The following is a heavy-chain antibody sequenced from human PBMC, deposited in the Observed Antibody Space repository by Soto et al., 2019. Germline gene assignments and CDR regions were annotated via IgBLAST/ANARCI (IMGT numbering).Heavy chain of an antibody. Sequence: KESGPTLVKPTQTLTLTCTFSGFSLSTSEVGVGWIRQPPGKALQWLALIYWDDDKRYSPSLKSRLTFTKDTSKNQVVLTMTNMDPVDTATYYCAHAPGIAVTTNWFDPWGQGILVTVSS. J-gene: IGHJ5*02. CDR2: IYWDDDK. D-gene: IGHD6-19*01. V-gene: IGHV2-5*02. CDR1: GFSLSTSEVG. CDR3: AHAPGIAVTTNWFDP.